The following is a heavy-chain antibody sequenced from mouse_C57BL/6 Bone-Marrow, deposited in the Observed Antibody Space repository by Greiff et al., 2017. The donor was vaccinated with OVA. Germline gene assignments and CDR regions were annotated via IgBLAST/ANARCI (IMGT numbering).Heavy chain of an antibody. J-gene: IGHJ2*01. V-gene: IGHV5-6*01. CDR3: ARHGDYGSFFDY. CDR2: ISSGGSYT. D-gene: IGHD1-1*01. Sequence: DVQLVESGGDLVKPGGSLKLSCAASGFTFSSYGMSWVRQTPDKRLEWVATISSGGSYTYYPDSVKGRFTISRYNAKNTLYLQMSSLKSEDTAMYYCARHGDYGSFFDYWGQGTTLTVSS. CDR1: GFTFSSYG.